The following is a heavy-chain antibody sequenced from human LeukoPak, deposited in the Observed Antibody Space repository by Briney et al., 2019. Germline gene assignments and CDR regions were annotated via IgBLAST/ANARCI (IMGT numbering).Heavy chain of an antibody. CDR1: GFTFSSYA. V-gene: IGHV3-7*01. CDR2: IKQDGSEK. J-gene: IGHJ3*02. D-gene: IGHD6-19*01. CDR3: ARERYSVVDI. Sequence: PGGSLRLSCAASGFTFSSYAMHWVRQAPGKGLEWVANIKQDGSEKYYVDSVKGRFSISRDNAKNSLYLQMNSLRAEDTAVYYCARERYSVVDIWGQGTMVTVSS.